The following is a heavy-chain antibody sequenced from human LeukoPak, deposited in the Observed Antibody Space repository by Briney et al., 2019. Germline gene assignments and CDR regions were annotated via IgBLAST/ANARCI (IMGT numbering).Heavy chain of an antibody. Sequence: GGSLRLSCAASGFTFSSYSMNWVRQAPGKGLEWVSYISSSSSTIYYADSVKGRFTISRDNAKNSLYLQMNSLRAEDTAVYYCARDWVGATADWYFDLWGRGTLVTVSS. CDR2: ISSSSSTI. V-gene: IGHV3-48*01. J-gene: IGHJ2*01. CDR1: GFTFSSYS. D-gene: IGHD1-26*01. CDR3: ARDWVGATADWYFDL.